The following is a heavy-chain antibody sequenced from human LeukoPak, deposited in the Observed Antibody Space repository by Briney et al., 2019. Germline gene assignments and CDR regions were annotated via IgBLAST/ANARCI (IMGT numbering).Heavy chain of an antibody. J-gene: IGHJ4*02. V-gene: IGHV3-53*01. CDR1: GFTVSSNY. CDR2: IYSGGST. D-gene: IGHD2-2*01. Sequence: GGSLRLSCAASGFTVSSNYMSWVRQAPGKGLEWVSVIYSGGSTYYADSVKGRFTISRDNSKNTLYLQTNSLRAEDAAVYYCARVGGSCSSTSCYPYFFDYWGQGTLVTVSS. CDR3: ARVGGSCSSTSCYPYFFDY.